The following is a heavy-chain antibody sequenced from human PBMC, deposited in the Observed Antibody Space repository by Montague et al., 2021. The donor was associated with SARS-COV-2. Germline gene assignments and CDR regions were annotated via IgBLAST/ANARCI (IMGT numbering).Heavy chain of an antibody. J-gene: IGHJ4*02. CDR1: GGSFTDYF. CDR3: ARGGRPGGSWKYSFDS. V-gene: IGHV4-34*01. D-gene: IGHD6-13*01. CDR2: VYDTGSN. Sequence: SETLSLTCAVSGGSFTDYFWGWLRQPPGTRLEWIGEVYDTGSNNYNPSLKSRVTISLDTSRNQFSLRLTSVTAADTGFYYCARGGRPGGSWKYSFDSWGPGTLVTVSS.